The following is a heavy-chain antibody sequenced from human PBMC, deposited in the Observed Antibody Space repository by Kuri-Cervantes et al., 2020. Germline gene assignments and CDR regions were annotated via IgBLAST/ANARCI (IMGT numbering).Heavy chain of an antibody. J-gene: IGHJ6*02. CDR2: IIPIFGTA. CDR3: ASGYVFGMDV. CDR1: GYTFTSYG. D-gene: IGHD3-22*01. Sequence: SVKVSCKASGYTFTSYGISWVRQAPGQGLEWMGGIIPIFGTANYAQKFQGRVTITADESTSTAYMELSSPSSEDTAVYYCASGYVFGMDVWGQGTAVTVSS. V-gene: IGHV1-69*13.